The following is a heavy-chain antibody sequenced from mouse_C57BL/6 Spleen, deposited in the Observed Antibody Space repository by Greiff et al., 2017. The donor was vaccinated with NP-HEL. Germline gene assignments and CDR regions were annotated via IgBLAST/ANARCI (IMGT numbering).Heavy chain of an antibody. V-gene: IGHV1-82*01. Sequence: VKLMESGPELVKPGDSVKISCKASGYAFSSSWMNWVKQRPGRGLEWIGRIYPGDGDTNYNGKFKGKATLTADKSTSTVYMQLSSLTSEDSAVYFCARVEDPDNYFDYWGQGTTLTVSS. CDR3: ARVEDPDNYFDY. CDR2: IYPGDGDT. J-gene: IGHJ2*01. CDR1: GYAFSSSW.